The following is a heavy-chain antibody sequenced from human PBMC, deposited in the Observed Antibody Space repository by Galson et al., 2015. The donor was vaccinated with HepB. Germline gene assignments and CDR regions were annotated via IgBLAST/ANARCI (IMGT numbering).Heavy chain of an antibody. J-gene: IGHJ4*02. CDR1: GGTFSSYA. D-gene: IGHD3-16*01. CDR2: IIPILGIA. CDR3: ATIGAEDLDY. V-gene: IGHV1-69*04. Sequence: SVKVSCKASGGTFSSYAISWVRQAPGQGLEWMGRIIPILGIANYAQKFQGRVTMTRDTSTSTVYMELSSLRSEDTAVYYCATIGAEDLDYWGQGTLVTVSS.